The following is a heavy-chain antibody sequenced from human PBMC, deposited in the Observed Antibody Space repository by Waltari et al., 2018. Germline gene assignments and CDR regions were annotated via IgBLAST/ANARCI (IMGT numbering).Heavy chain of an antibody. CDR2: IYTSGST. V-gene: IGHV4-4*07. D-gene: IGHD3-10*01. CDR1: GGSISSYY. J-gene: IGHJ6*03. CDR3: ARDRGSGNFYYYYYMDV. Sequence: QVQLQESGPGLVKPSETLSLTCTVSGGSISSYYWSWIRQPAGKGLEWIGRIYTSGSTNYNPSLKSRVTMSVDTSKNQFSLKLSSVTAADTAVYYCARDRGSGNFYYYYYMDVWGKGTTVTISS.